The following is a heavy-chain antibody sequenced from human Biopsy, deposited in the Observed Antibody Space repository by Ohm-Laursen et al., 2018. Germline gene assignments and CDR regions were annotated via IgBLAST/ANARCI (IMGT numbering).Heavy chain of an antibody. D-gene: IGHD3-10*02. CDR1: GFAFSDYS. Sequence: SLRLSCSASGFAFSDYSMNWVRQAPGKGLEWVAPISSTSNHIHYVDSVWGRFTISRDNAENSLYLEMNSLRVEDTAVYYCAKDDYDRVSSGYYFNYWGQGTLVSVSS. CDR3: AKDDYDRVSSGYYFNY. J-gene: IGHJ4*02. CDR2: ISSTSNHI. V-gene: IGHV3-21*04.